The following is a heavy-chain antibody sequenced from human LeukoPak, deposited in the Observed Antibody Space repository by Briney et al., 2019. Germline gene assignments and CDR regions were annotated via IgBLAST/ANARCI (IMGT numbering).Heavy chain of an antibody. V-gene: IGHV4-39*07. CDR2: IYHTGRT. CDR3: ARDAGGSIAAALSAFDI. Sequence: SETLSLTCTVSGGSIVSSSYYWSWLRQSPGKGLEWLVTIYHTGRTYHNPSLKSRVTVSVDTSKNQFSLKLRSVTAADTAVYYCARDAGGSIAAALSAFDIWGQGTMVTVSS. CDR1: GGSIVSSSYY. J-gene: IGHJ3*02. D-gene: IGHD6-13*01.